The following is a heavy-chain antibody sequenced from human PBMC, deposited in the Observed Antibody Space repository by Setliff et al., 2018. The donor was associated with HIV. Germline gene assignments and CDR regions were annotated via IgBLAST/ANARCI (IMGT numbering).Heavy chain of an antibody. CDR3: TVLGANSFEL. CDR2: FKSETDGGTI. V-gene: IGHV3-15*01. D-gene: IGHD1-26*01. CDR1: GFTFSNAW. Sequence: GSLRLSCAASGFTFSNAWMSWVRQAPGKGPEWIGRFKSETDGGTIDYAAPVKGRFTISRDDSRNTLYLQLNSLRTDDTALYYCTVLGANSFELWGQGTMVTVSS. J-gene: IGHJ3*01.